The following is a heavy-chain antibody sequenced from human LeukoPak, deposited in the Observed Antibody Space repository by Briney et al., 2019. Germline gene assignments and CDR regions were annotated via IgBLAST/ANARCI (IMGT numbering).Heavy chain of an antibody. J-gene: IGHJ4*02. D-gene: IGHD3-9*01. CDR3: ANDRALAPFDY. CDR1: GLTFSSYW. Sequence: GGSLRLSCAASGLTFSSYWMSWVRQTPGKGLEWVANIKQDGSEKYYVDSVKGRFTISRDNSKNTLFLQMNSLRLEDTAVYYCANDRALAPFDYWGQGTLVTVSS. V-gene: IGHV3-7*01. CDR2: IKQDGSEK.